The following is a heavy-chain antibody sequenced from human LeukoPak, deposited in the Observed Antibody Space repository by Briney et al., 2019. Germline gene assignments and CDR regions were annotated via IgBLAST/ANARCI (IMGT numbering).Heavy chain of an antibody. J-gene: IGHJ6*03. CDR3: ARGYSSSRYRYYYYMDV. CDR2: IKPDGSGK. V-gene: IGHV3-7*01. Sequence: GGSLRLSCAASGFTFSGYWMSWVRQAPGKGLEWVANIKPDGSGKYYADSVKGRFTISRDNAKNSLYLQMDSLRAEDTAVYYCARGYSSSRYRYYYYMDVWGKGITVTVSS. CDR1: GFTFSGYW. D-gene: IGHD6-13*01.